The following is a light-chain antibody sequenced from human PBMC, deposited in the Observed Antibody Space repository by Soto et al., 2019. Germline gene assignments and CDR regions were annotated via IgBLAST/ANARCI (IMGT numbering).Light chain of an antibody. CDR1: QSISVW. CDR2: KAS. CDR3: QQYSSYSPET. J-gene: IGKJ1*01. Sequence: DIHITHSPSTLSASIGDRVTITCRANQSISVWLAWYQQKPGKAPKVLIYKASRLESGVPSRFSGSGSGTEFTLTISSLQPDDFATYYCQQYSSYSPETFGQGTKVDIK. V-gene: IGKV1-5*03.